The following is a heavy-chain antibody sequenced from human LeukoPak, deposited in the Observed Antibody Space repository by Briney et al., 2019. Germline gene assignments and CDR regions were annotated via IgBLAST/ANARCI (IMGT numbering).Heavy chain of an antibody. V-gene: IGHV4-4*07. CDR3: AREGARDDFVVVPAALDF. J-gene: IGHJ4*02. Sequence: SETQSLTCTVSNGSIGSYYWTWIRQPAGKGLEWIGRIHRTGSTNYNPSLTSRVIMSVDTSKNQFSLRLTSLTAADTAVYYCAREGARDDFVVVPAALDFWGLGTLVTVSS. CDR2: IHRTGST. CDR1: NGSIGSYY. D-gene: IGHD2-2*01.